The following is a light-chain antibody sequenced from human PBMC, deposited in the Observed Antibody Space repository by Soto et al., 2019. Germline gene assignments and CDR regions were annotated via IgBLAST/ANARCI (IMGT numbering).Light chain of an antibody. CDR2: DAS. CDR3: QQYNNLPRT. J-gene: IGKJ1*01. V-gene: IGKV1-33*01. Sequence: DIQMTQSPSSLSASVGDRVTITCQASQDITNSLNWYQQKPGKAPKLLIYDASNLETGVPSRFSGSGSGTDFTFTISILQPEDIATYYCQQYNNLPRTFGQGTEVEIK. CDR1: QDITNS.